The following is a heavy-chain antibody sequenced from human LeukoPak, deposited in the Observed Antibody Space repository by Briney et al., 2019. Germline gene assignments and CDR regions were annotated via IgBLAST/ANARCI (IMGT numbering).Heavy chain of an antibody. CDR3: AKVPRQHDNWFDP. D-gene: IGHD6-13*01. J-gene: IGHJ5*02. Sequence: GGSLRLSCAASGFTFSSYAMSWVRQAPGKRLEWVSTISSSYSTYYADSVKGRFTISRDNSKNTVFLQMNSLRAEDTAVYYCAKVPRQHDNWFDPWGQGTLVTVSS. V-gene: IGHV3-23*01. CDR2: ISSSYST. CDR1: GFTFSSYA.